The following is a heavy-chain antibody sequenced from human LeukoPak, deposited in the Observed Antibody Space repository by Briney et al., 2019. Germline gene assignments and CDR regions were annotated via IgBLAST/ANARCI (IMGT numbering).Heavy chain of an antibody. V-gene: IGHV3-7*03. D-gene: IGHD3/OR15-3a*01. CDR1: GFSFSTYW. CDR3: ARRPKIFGLVPHLDN. Sequence: PGGSLRLSCAVSGFSFSTYWMSWVRQAPGEGLEWVTIIREDGSERYFVDSVKGRFTISRDNAKSSLYLQMHSLRAEDTAVYYCARRPKIFGLVPHLDNWSQGTLVTVSS. J-gene: IGHJ4*02. CDR2: IREDGSER.